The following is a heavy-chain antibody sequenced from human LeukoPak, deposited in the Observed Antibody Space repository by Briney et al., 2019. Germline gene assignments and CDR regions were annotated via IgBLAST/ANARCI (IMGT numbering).Heavy chain of an antibody. CDR1: GYTFTGYY. J-gene: IGHJ4*02. CDR2: TNPNSGGT. V-gene: IGHV1-2*02. CDR3: ARDSSHYGSGSYYNTYYFDY. D-gene: IGHD3-10*01. Sequence: ASVKVSCKASGYTFTGYYMHWVRQAPGQGLEWMGWTNPNSGGTNYAQKFQGRVTMTRDTSISTAYMEVSRLRSDDTAVYYCARDSSHYGSGSYYNTYYFDYWGQGTLVTVSS.